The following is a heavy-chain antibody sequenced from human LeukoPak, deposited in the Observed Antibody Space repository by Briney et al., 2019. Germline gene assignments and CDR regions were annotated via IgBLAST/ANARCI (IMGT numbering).Heavy chain of an antibody. CDR2: ISAYNGNT. CDR1: GYTFTSYG. V-gene: IGHV1-18*01. Sequence: ASVKVSCKASGYTFTSYGISWVRQAPGQGLEWMGWISAYNGNTNYAQKLQGRVTMTTDTSTSTAYMELRSLRSDDTAVYYCARVSPMVRVRGGYYFDYWGQGTLVTVSS. D-gene: IGHD3-10*01. CDR3: ARVSPMVRVRGGYYFDY. J-gene: IGHJ4*02.